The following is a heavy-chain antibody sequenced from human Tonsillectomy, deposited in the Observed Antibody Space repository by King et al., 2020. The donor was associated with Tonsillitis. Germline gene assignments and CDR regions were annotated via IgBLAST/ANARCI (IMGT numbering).Heavy chain of an antibody. D-gene: IGHD5-24*01. V-gene: IGHV3-33*05. CDR2: ISYDGTNN. CDR1: GFTFTIYG. J-gene: IGHJ4*02. Sequence: QLVQSGGGVVQPGRSLRLSCAVSGFTFTIYGMHWVRQAPGKGLEWVALISYDGTNNYYADTVKGRFTISRANSKDTLYLQMNSLRAENTAEYYCVKPGAAYKFDHWGQGNLVTVSS. CDR3: VKPGAAYKFDH.